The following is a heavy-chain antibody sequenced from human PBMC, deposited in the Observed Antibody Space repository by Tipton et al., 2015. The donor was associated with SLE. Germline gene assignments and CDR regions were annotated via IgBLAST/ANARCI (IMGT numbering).Heavy chain of an antibody. CDR2: IYYSGST. CDR3: ARDRKGARYDYYGMDV. CDR1: GGSFSGYY. Sequence: TLSLTCAVYGGSFSGYYWSWIRQPPGKGLEWIGYIYYSGSTNYNPSLKSRVTISVDTSKNQFSLKLSSVTAADTAVYYCARDRKGARYDYYGMDVWGQGTTVTVSS. D-gene: IGHD1-26*01. J-gene: IGHJ6*02. V-gene: IGHV4-59*01.